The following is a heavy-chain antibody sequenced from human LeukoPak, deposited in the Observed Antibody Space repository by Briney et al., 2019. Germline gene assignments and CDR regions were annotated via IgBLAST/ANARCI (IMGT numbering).Heavy chain of an antibody. Sequence: ASVKVSCKASGYTFTSYGISWVRQAPGQGLEWMGWISAYNGNTNYAQKLQGRVTMTTDTSTSTAYMELRSLRSDDTAVYYCARGRVGGYCSGTSCYAFDIWGQGTMVTVSS. CDR3: ARGRVGGYCSGTSCYAFDI. CDR1: GYTFTSYG. V-gene: IGHV1-18*04. J-gene: IGHJ3*02. CDR2: ISAYNGNT. D-gene: IGHD2-2*01.